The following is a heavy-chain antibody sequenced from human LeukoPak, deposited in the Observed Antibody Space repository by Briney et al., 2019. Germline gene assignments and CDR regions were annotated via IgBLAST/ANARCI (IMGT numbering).Heavy chain of an antibody. CDR2: IYYSGST. J-gene: IGHJ4*02. CDR3: ARALERGFGGVICYFDY. CDR1: GGSISSSSYY. D-gene: IGHD3-16*01. Sequence: PSETLSLTCTVSGGSISSSSYYWGWIRQPPGKGLEWIGSIYYSGSTYDNPSLKSRVTISVDTSKNQFSLKLSSVTAADTAVYYCARALERGFGGVICYFDYWGQGTLVTVSS. V-gene: IGHV4-39*01.